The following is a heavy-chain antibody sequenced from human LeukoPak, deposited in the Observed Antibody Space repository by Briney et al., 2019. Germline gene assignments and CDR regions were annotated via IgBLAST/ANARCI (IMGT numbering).Heavy chain of an antibody. J-gene: IGHJ4*02. CDR1: GYTFTGYY. V-gene: IGHV1-2*02. Sequence: ASVKVSCKASGYTFTGYYMHWVRQAPGQGLEGMGWINPNSGGTNYAQKFQGRVTMTRDTSISTAYMELSRLRSDDTAVYYCARAYYYDSSGYSFDYWGQGTLVTVSS. D-gene: IGHD3-22*01. CDR2: INPNSGGT. CDR3: ARAYYYDSSGYSFDY.